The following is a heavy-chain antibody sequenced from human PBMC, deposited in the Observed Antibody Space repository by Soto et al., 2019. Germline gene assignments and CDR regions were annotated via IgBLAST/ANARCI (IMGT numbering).Heavy chain of an antibody. CDR3: ARDRDYGDY. Sequence: EVQLVESGGGLVKPGGSLRLSCAASGFTFSSYSMNWVRQAPGKGLEWVSSISSSSSYINYADSVKGRFTISRDNAKNSLYLQMNSLRAEDTAVYYCARDRDYGDYWGQGTLVTVSS. J-gene: IGHJ4*02. CDR2: ISSSSSYI. CDR1: GFTFSSYS. V-gene: IGHV3-21*01.